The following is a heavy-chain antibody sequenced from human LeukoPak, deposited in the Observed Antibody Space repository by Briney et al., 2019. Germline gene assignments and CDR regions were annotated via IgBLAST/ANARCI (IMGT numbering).Heavy chain of an antibody. V-gene: IGHV1-24*01. Sequence: GASVKVSCKVSGYTLTELSMHWVRQAPGKGLEWMGGFDPEDGETIYAQKFQGRVTMTEDTSTDTAYMELSSLRSEDTAVYYCARGTVVPAADIKGDHPGAFDIWGQGTMVTVSS. J-gene: IGHJ3*02. CDR1: GYTLTELS. CDR3: ARGTVVPAADIKGDHPGAFDI. D-gene: IGHD2-2*01. CDR2: FDPEDGET.